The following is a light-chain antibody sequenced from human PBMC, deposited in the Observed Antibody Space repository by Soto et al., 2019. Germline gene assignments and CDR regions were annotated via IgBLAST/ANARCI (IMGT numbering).Light chain of an antibody. CDR3: CSYVGSCSLG. V-gene: IGLV2-11*01. CDR2: DVS. J-gene: IGLJ2*01. CDR1: SSDVGSYNY. Sequence: QSALTQPRSVSGSPGQSVTISCTGTSSDVGSYNYVSWYQQRPGKAPKLMIYDVSKRPSGVPDRFSGSKSGNTASLTISGLQAEDEADYYCCSYVGSCSLGFGGGTKLTVL.